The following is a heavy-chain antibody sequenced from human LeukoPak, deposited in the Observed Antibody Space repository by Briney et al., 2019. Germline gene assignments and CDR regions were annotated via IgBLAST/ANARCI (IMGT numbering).Heavy chain of an antibody. V-gene: IGHV4-61*02. Sequence: SETLSLTCTVSGGSISSGSYYWSWIRQPAGRGLEWIGRIYTSGSTNYNPSLKSRVTISVDTSKNQFSLKLSSVTAADTAVYYCARRRSSGWRYFDYWGQGTLVTVSS. CDR3: ARRRSSGWRYFDY. CDR1: GGSISSGSYY. CDR2: IYTSGST. D-gene: IGHD6-19*01. J-gene: IGHJ4*02.